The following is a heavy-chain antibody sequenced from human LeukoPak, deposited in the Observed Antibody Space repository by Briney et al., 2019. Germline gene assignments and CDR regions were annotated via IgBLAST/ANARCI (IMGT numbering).Heavy chain of an antibody. CDR1: GFTFSSYW. J-gene: IGHJ6*03. CDR2: IKQDGSEK. Sequence: GGSLRLSCAASGFTFSSYWMSWVRQAPGKGREWVANIKQDGSEKYYVDSVKGRFTISRDNAKNSLYLQMNSLRAEDTAVYYCARGYDFWSAYTASYYYMAVWGKGTTVTVSS. D-gene: IGHD3-3*01. CDR3: ARGYDFWSAYTASYYYMAV. V-gene: IGHV3-7*01.